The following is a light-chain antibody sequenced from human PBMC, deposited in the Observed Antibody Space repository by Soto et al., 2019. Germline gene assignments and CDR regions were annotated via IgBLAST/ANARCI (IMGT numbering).Light chain of an antibody. CDR2: SAS. J-gene: IGKJ4*01. CDR1: QALSNY. Sequence: DIQLTQSPSVLSGSVGDTVTITCWASQALSNYLAWYQQKPGKAPDLLIYSASTLQSGVPSRFSGSGSETEFSLTIRALQPEDFATYYCQQLSRYPLTFGGGTKVDIK. V-gene: IGKV1-9*01. CDR3: QQLSRYPLT.